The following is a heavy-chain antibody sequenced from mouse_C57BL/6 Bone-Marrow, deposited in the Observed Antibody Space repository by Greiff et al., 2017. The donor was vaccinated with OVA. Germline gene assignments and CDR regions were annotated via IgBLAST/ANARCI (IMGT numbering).Heavy chain of an antibody. CDR1: GYAFGSSW. Sequence: QVQLQQSGPELVKPGASVKISCKASGYAFGSSWMNWVKQRPGKGLEWIGRIYPGDGDTNYNGKFKGKATLTADKSSSTAYMQLSSLTSEDSAVYFCARLRTTAYYFDYWGQGTTLTVSS. CDR2: IYPGDGDT. CDR3: ARLRTTAYYFDY. D-gene: IGHD1-2*01. V-gene: IGHV1-82*01. J-gene: IGHJ2*01.